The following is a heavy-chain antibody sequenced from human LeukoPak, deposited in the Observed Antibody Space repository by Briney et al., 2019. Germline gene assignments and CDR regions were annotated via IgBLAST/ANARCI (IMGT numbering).Heavy chain of an antibody. D-gene: IGHD6-13*01. CDR1: GDTFTSYG. CDR2: STAYYGNT. Sequence: ASVKISCNASGDTFTSYGISWGRQGPGQGLGLMGLSTAYYGNTIYSQKLQGRVTMTTDTSTSTAHMELRSLRSDDTAVYYCARDSSSWYEGGNWFDPWGQGTLVTVSS. CDR3: ARDSSSWYEGGNWFDP. J-gene: IGHJ5*02. V-gene: IGHV1-18*01.